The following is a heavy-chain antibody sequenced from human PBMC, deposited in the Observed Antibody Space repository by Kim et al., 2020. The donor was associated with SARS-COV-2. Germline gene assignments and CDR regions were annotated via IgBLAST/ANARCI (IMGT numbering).Heavy chain of an antibody. Sequence: KHNPSLTSRVTISVDTSKNQFSLKLSSVTAADTAVYYCAREEQLQDVFDIWGQGTMVTVSS. J-gene: IGHJ3*02. V-gene: IGHV4-59*01. CDR3: AREEQLQDVFDI. D-gene: IGHD6-19*01.